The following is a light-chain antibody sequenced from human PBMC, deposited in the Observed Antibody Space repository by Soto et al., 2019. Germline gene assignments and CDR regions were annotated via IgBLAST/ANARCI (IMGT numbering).Light chain of an antibody. V-gene: IGKV3-11*01. Sequence: EIVLTQSPVTLSLSPGDRATLSCRASQTVSTYLAWYQQKPGQAHRLLIYDASNRATGIPARFSGSGSGTDFTLTVSSLAPKDVAVYYCQQRNNWPPDITFGQRTRLDIK. CDR3: QQRNNWPPDIT. CDR1: QTVSTY. J-gene: IGKJ5*01. CDR2: DAS.